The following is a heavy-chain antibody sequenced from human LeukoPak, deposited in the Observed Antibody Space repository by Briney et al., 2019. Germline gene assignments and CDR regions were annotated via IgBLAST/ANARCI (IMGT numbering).Heavy chain of an antibody. V-gene: IGHV4-59*08. D-gene: IGHD4-17*01. Sequence: SENLSLTCTVFGDSKNGFHWSWNRQPPGKGLEWIGCVSYSGSTDYNPSLKSRVTISLDTSKSQLSVILRSVTAADTAVYYCARHKYGEFGLGIDSWGQGTLVSVSS. CDR2: VSYSGST. CDR1: GDSKNGFH. J-gene: IGHJ4*02. CDR3: ARHKYGEFGLGIDS.